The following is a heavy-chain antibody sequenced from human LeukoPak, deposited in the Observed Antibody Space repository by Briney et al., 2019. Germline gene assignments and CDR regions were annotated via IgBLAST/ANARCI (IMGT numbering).Heavy chain of an antibody. CDR3: AKLSPNRWFDP. D-gene: IGHD1-14*01. CDR2: IYPSGST. CDR1: DGSIIPYY. J-gene: IGHJ5*02. V-gene: IGHV4-4*07. Sequence: SETLSLTCTVSDGSIIPYYWSWIRQPAGKGLEWIGRIYPSGSTTYNPSLKSRVTKSVDTSKNQFSLKLTSVTAADTAVYYCAKLSPNRWFDPWGQGILVTVSS.